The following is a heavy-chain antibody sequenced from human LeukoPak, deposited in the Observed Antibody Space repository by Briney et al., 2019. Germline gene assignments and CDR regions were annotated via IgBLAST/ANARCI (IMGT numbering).Heavy chain of an antibody. Sequence: SETLSLTCTVSGGSISSSSYYWGWIRQPPGKGLEWIGSIYYSGSTYYDPSLKSRVTISVDTSKNQFSLKLSSVTAADTAVYYCARHPRGSSRNGFDYWGQGTLVTVSS. J-gene: IGHJ4*02. CDR1: GGSISSSSYY. V-gene: IGHV4-39*01. CDR3: ARHPRGSSRNGFDY. D-gene: IGHD6-6*01. CDR2: IYYSGST.